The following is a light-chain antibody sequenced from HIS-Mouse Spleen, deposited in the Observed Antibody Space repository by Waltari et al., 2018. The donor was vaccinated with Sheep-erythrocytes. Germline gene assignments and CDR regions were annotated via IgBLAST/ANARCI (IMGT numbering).Light chain of an antibody. V-gene: IGLV2-23*01. CDR1: SSDVGRYNL. J-gene: IGLJ3*02. CDR2: EGS. Sequence: QSALTQPASVSGSPGQSITIPCTGTSSDVGRYNLVSWYQQHPGKAPKLMIYEGSKRPSGVSNRFSGSKSGNTASLTISGLQAEDEADYYCCSYAGSSTPWVFGGGTK. CDR3: CSYAGSSTPWV.